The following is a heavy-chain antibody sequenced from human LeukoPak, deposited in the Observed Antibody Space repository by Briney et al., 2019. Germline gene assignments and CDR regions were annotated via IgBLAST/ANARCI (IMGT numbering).Heavy chain of an antibody. V-gene: IGHV1-69*01. D-gene: IGHD5-24*01. CDR1: GGTFSSYG. CDR2: IIPIFGTA. J-gene: IGHJ4*02. CDR3: ARMVAEMATTQYYFDY. Sequence: GASVQVSCKASGGTFSSYGISWVRQAPGQGLEWMGGIIPIFGTANYAQKFQGRVTIAADESTSTAYMELSSLRSEDTAVYYCARMVAEMATTQYYFDYWGQGTLVTVSS.